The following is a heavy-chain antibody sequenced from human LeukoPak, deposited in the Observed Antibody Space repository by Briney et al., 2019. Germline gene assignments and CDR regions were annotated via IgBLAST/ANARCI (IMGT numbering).Heavy chain of an antibody. CDR3: ARDRGIAAAGDFDY. CDR1: GGSISSSNW. J-gene: IGHJ4*02. CDR2: IYHSGST. D-gene: IGHD6-13*01. V-gene: IGHV4-4*02. Sequence: PSETLSLTCAVSGGSISSSNWWSWVRQPPGKGLEWIGEIYHSGSTNYNPSLKSRVTISVDKSKNQFSLKLSSVTAADTAVYYCARDRGIAAAGDFDYWGQGTLVTVSS.